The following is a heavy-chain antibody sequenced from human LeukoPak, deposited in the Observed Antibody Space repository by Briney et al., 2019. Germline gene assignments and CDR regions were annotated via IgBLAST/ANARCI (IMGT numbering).Heavy chain of an antibody. CDR2: INHSGST. J-gene: IGHJ4*02. V-gene: IGHV4-34*01. CDR3: ARWEIRGTAHQLDY. Sequence: SETLSLTCAVYGGSFSGYYWSWIRQPPGKGLEWIGEINHSGSTNYNPSLKSRVTISVDTSENQFSLKLSSVTAADTAVYYCARWEIRGTAHQLDYWGQGTLVTVSS. CDR1: GGSFSGYY. D-gene: IGHD1-26*01.